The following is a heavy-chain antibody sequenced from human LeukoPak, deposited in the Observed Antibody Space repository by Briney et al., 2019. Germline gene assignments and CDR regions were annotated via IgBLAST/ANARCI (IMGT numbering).Heavy chain of an antibody. CDR2: IKSKTDGGTT. CDR1: GFTFSNAW. Sequence: GGSLRLSCAASGFTFSNAWMSWVRQAPGKGLEWVGRIKSKTDGGTTDYAAPVKGRFTISRDDSKNTLYLQMYSLKTEDTAVYYCTRGRYCSSTSCSPNWFDPWGQGTLVTVSS. J-gene: IGHJ5*02. CDR3: TRGRYCSSTSCSPNWFDP. V-gene: IGHV3-15*01. D-gene: IGHD2-2*01.